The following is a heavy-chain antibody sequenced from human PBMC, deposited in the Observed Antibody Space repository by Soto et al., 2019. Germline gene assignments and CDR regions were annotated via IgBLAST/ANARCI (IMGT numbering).Heavy chain of an antibody. Sequence: QVQLVESGGGLVKPGGSLRLSCAASGFTFSDYYMSWIRQAPGKGLEWVSYISSSSSYTNYADSVKGRFTISRDNAKNSLYLLMNSLRAEDTAVYYCARVGGMYGSGSYKRYFDLWGRGTLVTVSS. CDR2: ISSSSSYT. V-gene: IGHV3-11*05. J-gene: IGHJ2*01. D-gene: IGHD3-10*01. CDR1: GFTFSDYY. CDR3: ARVGGMYGSGSYKRYFDL.